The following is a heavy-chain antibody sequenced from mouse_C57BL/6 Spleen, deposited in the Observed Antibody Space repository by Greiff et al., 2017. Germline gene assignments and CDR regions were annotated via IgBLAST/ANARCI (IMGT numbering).Heavy chain of an antibody. CDR2: IDPSDSET. J-gene: IGHJ2*01. CDR1: GYTFTSYW. V-gene: IGHV1-52*01. CDR3: ARERTYDYEGDFDY. Sequence: QVQLQQPGAELVRPGSSVKLSCKASGYTFTSYWMHWVKQRPIQGLEWIGNIDPSDSETHYNQKFKDKATLTVDKSSSTAYMQLSSLTSEDSEVYYCARERTYDYEGDFDYWGQGTTLTVSS. D-gene: IGHD2-4*01.